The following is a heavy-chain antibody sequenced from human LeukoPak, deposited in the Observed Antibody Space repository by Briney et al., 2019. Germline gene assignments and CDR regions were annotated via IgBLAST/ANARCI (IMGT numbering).Heavy chain of an antibody. J-gene: IGHJ4*02. CDR2: INHSGST. Sequence: SETLSLTCAVYGGSFSGCYWSWIRQPPGKGLEWIGEINHSGSTNYNPSLKSRVTISVDTSKNQFSLKLSSVTAADTAVYYCARAVIVVVPAAPRAFDFDYWGQGTLVTVSS. CDR1: GGSFSGCY. D-gene: IGHD2-2*01. CDR3: ARAVIVVVPAAPRAFDFDY. V-gene: IGHV4-34*01.